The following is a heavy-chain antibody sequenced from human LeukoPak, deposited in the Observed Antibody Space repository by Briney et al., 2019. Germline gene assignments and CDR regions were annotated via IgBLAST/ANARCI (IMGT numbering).Heavy chain of an antibody. CDR2: ISGSGGST. J-gene: IGHJ4*02. CDR3: ATGGYSYGYRFDY. D-gene: IGHD5-18*01. V-gene: IGHV3-23*01. Sequence: PGGSLRLSCAASGFTFSSYAMSWVRQAPGKGLEWVSAISGSGGSTYYADSVKGQFTISRDNSKNTLYLQMNSLRAEDTAVYYCATGGYSYGYRFDYWGQGTLVTVSS. CDR1: GFTFSSYA.